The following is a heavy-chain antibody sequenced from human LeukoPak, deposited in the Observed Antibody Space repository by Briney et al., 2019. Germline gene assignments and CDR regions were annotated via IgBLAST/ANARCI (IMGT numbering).Heavy chain of an antibody. CDR1: GFTFRSYP. Sequence: GRSLRLSCAASGFTFRSYPMHWVRQAPGKGLEWVAVISYDGSEKHYADPVKGRFTISRDNSKNTLYLQMNSLRAEDTAVYYCAREGSSGYYPSWGQGILVTVSS. D-gene: IGHD3-22*01. CDR2: ISYDGSEK. J-gene: IGHJ4*02. V-gene: IGHV3-30-3*01. CDR3: AREGSSGYYPS.